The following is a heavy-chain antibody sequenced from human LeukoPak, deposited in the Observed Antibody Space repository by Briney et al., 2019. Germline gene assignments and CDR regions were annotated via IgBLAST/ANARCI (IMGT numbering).Heavy chain of an antibody. J-gene: IGHJ4*02. Sequence: GGSLRLSCVGSGFNVTTNNMYWVRQAPGKGLECVSAFHAGGGPDYADSVRDRFTISRDKSKNTLYLQMNSLRAEDTAVYFCGRRFCNSCPLDFWGQGTLVTVSS. D-gene: IGHD2-21*01. V-gene: IGHV3-66*04. CDR1: GFNVTTNN. CDR2: FHAGGGP. CDR3: GRRFCNSCPLDF.